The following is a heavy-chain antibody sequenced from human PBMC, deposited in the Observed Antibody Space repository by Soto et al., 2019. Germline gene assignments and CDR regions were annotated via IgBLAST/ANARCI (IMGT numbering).Heavy chain of an antibody. V-gene: IGHV5-51*01. D-gene: IGHD3-22*01. CDR3: ARYYYDSSGYYLA. CDR2: IYPSNSDT. J-gene: IGHJ5*02. Sequence: GESLKISCKVSGYTFNSYWIAWVRQRPGKDLEWMGIIYPSNSDTKYSPSFQGQVTISADESISTAYLQWSSLKASDTAMYYCARYYYDSSGYYLAWGQGTLVTVSS. CDR1: GYTFNSYW.